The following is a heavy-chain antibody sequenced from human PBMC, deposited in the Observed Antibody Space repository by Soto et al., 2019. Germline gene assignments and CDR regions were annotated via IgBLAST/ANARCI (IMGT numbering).Heavy chain of an antibody. CDR1: GYTFTSYY. CDR2: ISPSGGST. J-gene: IGHJ4*02. D-gene: IGHD1-7*01. V-gene: IGHV1-46*03. CDR3: ASWTTITGTTEGGPGFDY. Sequence: GASVKVSCKAFGYTFTSYYMHWVRQAPGQGLEWMGIISPSGGSTSYAQKFQGRVTMTRDTSTSTVYMELSSLRSEDTAVYYCASWTTITGTTEGGPGFDYWGQGTLVTVSS.